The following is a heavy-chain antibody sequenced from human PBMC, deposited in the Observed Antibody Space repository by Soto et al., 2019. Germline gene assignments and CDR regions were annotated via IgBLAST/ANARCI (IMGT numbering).Heavy chain of an antibody. V-gene: IGHV4-39*01. CDR2: IYYGGST. D-gene: IGHD3-9*01. CDR1: RGSVSSGSFY. CDR3: ARHRTGPIRYFDWSTGYYYYGMDV. J-gene: IGHJ6*02. Sequence: QLQLQESGPGLVKPSETLSLTCTVSRGSVSSGSFYWAWIRQPPGKGLEWIGSIYYGGSTHYNPSLKSPVTISVETSKNQFSLKVSSVTAADTAVYYCARHRTGPIRYFDWSTGYYYYGMDVWGQGTTVTVSS.